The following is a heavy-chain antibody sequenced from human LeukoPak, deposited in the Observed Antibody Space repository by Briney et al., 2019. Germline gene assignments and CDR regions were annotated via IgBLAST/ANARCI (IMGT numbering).Heavy chain of an antibody. D-gene: IGHD3-22*01. J-gene: IGHJ6*02. CDR2: IIPIFGTA. Sequence: SVKVSCKASGGTFSSYAISWVRQAPGQGLEWMGGIIPIFGTANYAQKFQGRVTITADESTSTAYMELSSLRSEDTAMYYCARHHYYDSSGYPRLVMDVWGQGTTVTVSS. V-gene: IGHV1-69*13. CDR1: GGTFSSYA. CDR3: ARHHYYDSSGYPRLVMDV.